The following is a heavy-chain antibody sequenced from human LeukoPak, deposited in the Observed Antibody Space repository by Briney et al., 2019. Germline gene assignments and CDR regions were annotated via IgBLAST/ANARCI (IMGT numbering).Heavy chain of an antibody. CDR2: IYASGST. J-gene: IGHJ2*01. V-gene: IGHV4-4*07. D-gene: IGHD3-16*01. CDR1: SVSISNYY. Sequence: SETLSLTCTVSSVSISNYYWNWIRQPAGKGLEWIGRIYASGSTSYNPSLKSRVTMSVDTSKSQFSLKLSSVTAADTAVYYCASGGPMSLWFFDLWGRGTLVTVSS. CDR3: ASGGPMSLWFFDL.